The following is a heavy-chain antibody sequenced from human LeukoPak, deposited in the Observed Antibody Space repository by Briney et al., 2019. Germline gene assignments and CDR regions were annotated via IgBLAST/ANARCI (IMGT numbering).Heavy chain of an antibody. D-gene: IGHD1-1*01. CDR3: ARDRWLQLRPYAFDI. J-gene: IGHJ3*02. Sequence: APVKVSCKASGGTFSSYGICWVQQAPAQWLEWIGWISAYNGNTNYAQKFQGRFTMTTDTSTSTAYMELRSLRSDDTAVYYCARDRWLQLRPYAFDIWGQGTMVTVSS. CDR2: ISAYNGNT. V-gene: IGHV1-18*01. CDR1: GGTFSSYG.